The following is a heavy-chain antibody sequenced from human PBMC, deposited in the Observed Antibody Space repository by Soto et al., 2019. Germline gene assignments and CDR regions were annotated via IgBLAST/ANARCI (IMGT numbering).Heavy chain of an antibody. J-gene: IGHJ6*02. CDR3: ARDRRNWNDGNYSYYGMDV. CDR1: GYTFTSYY. D-gene: IGHD1-1*01. V-gene: IGHV1-46*01. CDR2: INPSGGRT. Sequence: QVQLVQSGAEVKKPGASVKVSCKASGYTFTSYYMHWVRQPPVQGVEWMGIINPSGGRTSYAQKVQGKVTMTRDTATSTVSMELSSLRSEDTAVYYCARDRRNWNDGNYSYYGMDVWGQGTTVTVSS.